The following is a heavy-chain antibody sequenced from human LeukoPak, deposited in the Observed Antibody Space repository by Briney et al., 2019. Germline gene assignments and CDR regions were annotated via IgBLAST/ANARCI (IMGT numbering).Heavy chain of an antibody. D-gene: IGHD3-22*01. J-gene: IGHJ4*02. Sequence: PSETLSLTCAVSGGSISSSNWWSWVRQPPGKGLEWIGEIYYSGSTNYNPSLKSRVTISVDTSKNQFSLKLSSVTAADTAVYYCARGDYYDSRALDYWGQGTLVTVSS. CDR1: GGSISSSNW. V-gene: IGHV4-4*02. CDR3: ARGDYYDSRALDY. CDR2: IYYSGST.